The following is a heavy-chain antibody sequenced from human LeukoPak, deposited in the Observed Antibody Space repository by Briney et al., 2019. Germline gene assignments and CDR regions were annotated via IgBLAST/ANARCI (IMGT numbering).Heavy chain of an antibody. CDR1: GGTFSSYA. Sequence: ASVKVSCKASGGTFSSYAISWVRQAPGQGLEWMGRIIPILGIANYAQKFQGRVTITADKSTSTAYMELSRLRSDDTAVYYCARSVTTVTYFDYWGQGTLVTVSS. V-gene: IGHV1-69*04. J-gene: IGHJ4*02. CDR3: ARSVTTVTYFDY. D-gene: IGHD4-17*01. CDR2: IIPILGIA.